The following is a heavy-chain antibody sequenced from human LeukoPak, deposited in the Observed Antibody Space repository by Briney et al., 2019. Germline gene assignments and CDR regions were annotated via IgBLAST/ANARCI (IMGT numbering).Heavy chain of an antibody. V-gene: IGHV1-2*02. Sequence: ASVKVSCKASGYTFTGYYMHWVRQAPGQGLEWMGWINPNSGGTNYAQKFQGRLTMTRDTSISTAYMELSRLRSDDTAVYYCARVKGVYATAEYFQHWGQGTLVTVSS. CDR2: INPNSGGT. CDR1: GYTFTGYY. CDR3: ARVKGVYATAEYFQH. D-gene: IGHD2-8*01. J-gene: IGHJ1*01.